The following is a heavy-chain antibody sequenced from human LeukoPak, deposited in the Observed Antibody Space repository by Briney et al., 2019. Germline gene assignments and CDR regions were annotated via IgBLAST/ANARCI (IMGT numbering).Heavy chain of an antibody. CDR2: LYSDGNT. D-gene: IGHD1-14*01. Sequence: GGSLRLSCAASGFTVITDDMTWVRQAPGKGLEWVSVLYSDGNTKYADSVQGRFTISRDNSKNTLYLEMNSLSPDDTAAYYCARGVEPLAANTLAYWGQGTLVTVSS. CDR1: GFTVITDD. V-gene: IGHV3-53*01. J-gene: IGHJ4*02. CDR3: ARGVEPLAANTLAY.